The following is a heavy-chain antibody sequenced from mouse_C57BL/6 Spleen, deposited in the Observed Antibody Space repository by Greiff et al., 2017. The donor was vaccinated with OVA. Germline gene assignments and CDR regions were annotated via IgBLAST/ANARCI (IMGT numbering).Heavy chain of an antibody. CDR1: GFTFSSYA. V-gene: IGHV5-4*01. J-gene: IGHJ1*03. Sequence: DVKLVESGGGLVKPGGSLKLSCAASGFTFSSYAMSWVRQTPEKRLEWVATISDGGSYTDYPDNVKGRFTISRDNAKNNLYLQMSHLKSEDTAMYYCARDRGLGRYWYFDVWGTGTTVTVSS. CDR2: ISDGGSYT. CDR3: ARDRGLGRYWYFDV. D-gene: IGHD4-1*01.